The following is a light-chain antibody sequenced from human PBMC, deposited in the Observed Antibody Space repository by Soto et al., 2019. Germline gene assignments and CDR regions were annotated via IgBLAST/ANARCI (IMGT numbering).Light chain of an antibody. V-gene: IGKV1-39*01. CDR3: QQSYSTPLT. CDR2: AAS. CDR1: QSISSN. Sequence: DIQMTQSPPCLSASVGDRVTITCRASQSISSNLNWYQQKPGKAPKLLIYAASSLQSGVPSRFSGGGSGTDFTLTISSLQPEDFATYSCQQSYSTPLTFCGGTKVDI. J-gene: IGKJ4*01.